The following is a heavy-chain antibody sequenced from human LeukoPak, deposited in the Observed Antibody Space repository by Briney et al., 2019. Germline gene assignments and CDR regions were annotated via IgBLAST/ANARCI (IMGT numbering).Heavy chain of an antibody. J-gene: IGHJ4*02. CDR1: GFTFSRYG. CDR2: ISDSGDST. D-gene: IGHD2-15*01. Sequence: GGALRLSCAASGFTFSRYGMSWVRQTPEKGLEWVSGISDSGDSTYYADSVKGRFTIPRDNSKNTLYLQIDSLRGEDKAVHYRAKVDVYCSGGSCYGGCWGQGTLVTVSS. V-gene: IGHV3-23*01. CDR3: AKVDVYCSGGSCYGGC.